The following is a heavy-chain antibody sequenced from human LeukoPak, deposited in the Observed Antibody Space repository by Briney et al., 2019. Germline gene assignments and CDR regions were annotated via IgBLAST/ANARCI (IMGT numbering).Heavy chain of an antibody. J-gene: IGHJ3*02. CDR3: ARGGDGYKNAFDI. CDR1: GGSISSYY. V-gene: IGHV4-59*01. D-gene: IGHD5-24*01. Sequence: SETLSLTCSVSGGSISSYYWSWIRQPPGKGLEWIGYIYYSGSTNYNPSLKSRVTISVDTSKNQFSLKLSSVTAADTAVYYCARGGDGYKNAFDIWGQGTMVTVSS. CDR2: IYYSGST.